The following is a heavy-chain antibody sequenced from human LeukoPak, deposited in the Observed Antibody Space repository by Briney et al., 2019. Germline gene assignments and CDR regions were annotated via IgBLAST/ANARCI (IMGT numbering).Heavy chain of an antibody. CDR3: ARDPYSGGYWNHYYYYMDV. Sequence: GGSLRLSCAASGFTFSSYGMSWVRQAPGKGLEWVSAISGSGGSTYYADSVKGRFTISRDNAKNSLFLQMNSLTAEDTAVYYCARDPYSGGYWNHYYYYMDVWGKGTTVTISS. D-gene: IGHD1-26*01. J-gene: IGHJ6*03. CDR2: ISGSGGST. CDR1: GFTFSSYG. V-gene: IGHV3-23*01.